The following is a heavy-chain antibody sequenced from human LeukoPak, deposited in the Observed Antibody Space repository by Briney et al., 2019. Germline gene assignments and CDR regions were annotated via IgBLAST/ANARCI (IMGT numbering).Heavy chain of an antibody. V-gene: IGHV6-1*01. D-gene: IGHD3-10*01. CDR2: TYYRSKWYN. J-gene: IGHJ5*02. CDR3: ARDKVTMVRAVSVNWFDP. Sequence: SQTLSLTCSISGDSLSSNSAAWNWLRQSPSRGLEWLGRTYYRSKWYNDYAVSVKSRITINPETSKNQFSRQLNSVTPEDTAVYYCARDKVTMVRAVSVNWFDPWGQGTLVTVSS. CDR1: GDSLSSNSAA.